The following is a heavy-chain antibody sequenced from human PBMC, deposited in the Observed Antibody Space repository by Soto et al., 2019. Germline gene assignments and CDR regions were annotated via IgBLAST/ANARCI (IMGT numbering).Heavy chain of an antibody. J-gene: IGHJ4*02. CDR1: GFSLSTDGMC. CDR2: IDWDNHK. V-gene: IGHV2-70*11. Sequence: SGPTLVNPTQTLTLTCMFSGFSLSTDGMCVGWIRQPPGKALEWLARIDWDNHKYYSASLKTRLTITKDTSKNQVVLTMTNMDPVDTATYYCARAVRQRDGYNYFDYWGQGALVTVSS. CDR3: ARAVRQRDGYNYFDY. D-gene: IGHD5-12*01.